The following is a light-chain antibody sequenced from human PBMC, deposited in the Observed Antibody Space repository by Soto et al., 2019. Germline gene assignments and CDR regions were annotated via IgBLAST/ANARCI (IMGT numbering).Light chain of an antibody. CDR1: QSISSW. J-gene: IGKJ2*01. Sequence: DIQMTQSPSTLSASVGDRVTITCRASQSISSWLAWFQQKPGKAPKLLIYKASSLQTGVPSRFSGSGSGTEFNLTISSLQHDDFSTYYCQQYNPYSSTFGQGTKLEIK. V-gene: IGKV1-5*03. CDR3: QQYNPYSST. CDR2: KAS.